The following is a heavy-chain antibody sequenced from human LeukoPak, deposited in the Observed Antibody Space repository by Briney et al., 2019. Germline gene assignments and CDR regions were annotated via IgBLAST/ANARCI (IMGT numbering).Heavy chain of an antibody. J-gene: IGHJ4*02. CDR2: TYHSGST. Sequence: SETLSLTCTVSGYSISSGYYWGWIRQPPGKGLEWIGSTYHSGSTYYNPSLKSRVTISVDTSKNQFSLKLSSVTAADTAVYYCARELERNPVDIVATVENYWGQGTLVTVSS. D-gene: IGHD5-12*01. V-gene: IGHV4-38-2*02. CDR3: ARELERNPVDIVATVENY. CDR1: GYSISSGYY.